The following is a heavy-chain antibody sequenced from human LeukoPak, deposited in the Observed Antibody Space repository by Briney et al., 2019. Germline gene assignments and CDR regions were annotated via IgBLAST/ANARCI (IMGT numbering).Heavy chain of an antibody. J-gene: IGHJ5*02. V-gene: IGHV3-30*09. Sequence: GRSLRLSCAASGFTFTNYAMNWVRQAPGKGLEWVATVSYDGTDTSYADSVKGRFAIFRDNSKNALYLQMNSLRTEDTAVYYCVRVSGFCTNGVCPSFDPWGQGTLVTVSS. D-gene: IGHD2-8*01. CDR3: VRVSGFCTNGVCPSFDP. CDR1: GFTFTNYA. CDR2: VSYDGTDT.